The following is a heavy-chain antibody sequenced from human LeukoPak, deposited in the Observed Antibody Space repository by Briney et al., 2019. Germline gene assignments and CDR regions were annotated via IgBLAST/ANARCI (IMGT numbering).Heavy chain of an antibody. V-gene: IGHV3-30*04. CDR1: GFTFSTYA. D-gene: IGHD6-13*01. J-gene: IGHJ4*02. Sequence: PGRSLRLSCAASGFTFSTYAMHWVRQASGKGLEWVAVISYDGSNKYYADSVKGRFTISRDNSKNTLYLQMNSLRAEDTAVYYCASSSWYSYYFDYWGQGTLVTVSS. CDR3: ASSSWYSYYFDY. CDR2: ISYDGSNK.